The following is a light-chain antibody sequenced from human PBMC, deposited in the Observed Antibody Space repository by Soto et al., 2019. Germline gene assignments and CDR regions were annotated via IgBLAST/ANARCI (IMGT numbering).Light chain of an antibody. V-gene: IGLV2-14*01. CDR3: SSLSGGNIRV. J-gene: IGLJ1*01. CDR1: SSDVGGYNF. CDR2: EVT. Sequence: SVLTPPASVSGSAGQSIAISCTGTSSDVGGYNFVSWYQQHTDKAPKLIVYEVTHRPSGVSNRFSGSKSGNTASLTISGLQGEDEADYYCSSLSGGNIRVFGTGT.